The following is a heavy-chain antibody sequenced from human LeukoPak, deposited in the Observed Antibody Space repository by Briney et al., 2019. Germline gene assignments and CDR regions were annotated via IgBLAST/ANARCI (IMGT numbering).Heavy chain of an antibody. J-gene: IGHJ4*02. V-gene: IGHV3-30*18. CDR2: ISYDGNIK. D-gene: IGHD1-14*01. CDR3: AKDRSTTWACDY. CDR1: GFTFSSDA. Sequence: GGSLRLSCAASGFTFSSDAMHWVRQAPGKGLEWVAFISYDGNIKRYADSVKGRFTISRDNSKNTLYLQMSSLRAEDTAVYHCAKDRSTTWACDYWGQGTLVTVSS.